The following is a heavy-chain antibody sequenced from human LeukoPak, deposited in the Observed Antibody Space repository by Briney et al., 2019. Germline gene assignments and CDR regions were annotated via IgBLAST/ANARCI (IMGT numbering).Heavy chain of an antibody. J-gene: IGHJ6*02. CDR3: ARAMPYYYYGMDV. D-gene: IGHD2-2*01. CDR2: MNPNSGNI. Sequence: GASVKVSCKASGYTFTSYDINWVRQAPGQGLEWMGWMNPNSGNIGYAQKFQGRVTMTRNTSISTAYMELSSLRSEDTAVYYRARAMPYYYYGMDVWGQGTTVTVSS. V-gene: IGHV1-8*01. CDR1: GYTFTSYD.